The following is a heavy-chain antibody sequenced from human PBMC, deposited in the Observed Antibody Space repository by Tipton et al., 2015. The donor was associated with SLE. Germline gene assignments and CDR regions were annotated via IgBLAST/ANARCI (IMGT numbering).Heavy chain of an antibody. V-gene: IGHV4-34*01. Sequence: TLSLTCAVFGGSFSGNYWSWIRQPPGKGLEWIGEIKPSGSTNYNPALKSRVTISVDTSKNQFSLKLSSVTAADTAVYYCARGLMGPWGQGTLVTVSS. CDR2: IKPSGST. CDR3: ARGLMGP. D-gene: IGHD2-8*01. J-gene: IGHJ4*02. CDR1: GGSFSGNY.